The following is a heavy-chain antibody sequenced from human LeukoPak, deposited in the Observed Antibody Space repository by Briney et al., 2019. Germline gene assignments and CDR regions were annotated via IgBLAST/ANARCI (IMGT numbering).Heavy chain of an antibody. D-gene: IGHD6-19*01. J-gene: IGHJ4*02. V-gene: IGHV1-2*04. CDR3: ARGMSLGPGGSGSPYFDY. CDR2: INPNSGGT. Sequence: ASVKVSCKASGYTFTGYYMHWVRQAPGQGLEWMGWINPNSGGTNYAQKFQGWVTMTRDTSISTAYMELSRLRSDDTAVYYCARGMSLGPGGSGSPYFDYWGQGTLVTVSS. CDR1: GYTFTGYY.